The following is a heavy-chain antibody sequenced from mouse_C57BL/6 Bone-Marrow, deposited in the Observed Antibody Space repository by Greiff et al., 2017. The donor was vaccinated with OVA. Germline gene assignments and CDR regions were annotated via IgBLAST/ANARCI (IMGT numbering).Heavy chain of an antibody. CDR1: GYSFTDYN. J-gene: IGHJ4*01. V-gene: IGHV1-39*01. D-gene: IGHD2-5*01. Sequence: EVKLQQSGPELVKPGASVKISCKASGYSFTDYNMNWVKQSNGKSLEWIGVINPNYGTTSYNQKFKGKATLTVDQSSSTAYMQLNSLTSEDSAVYYCGRGAYYSNYEGMDYWGQGTSVTVSS. CDR2: INPNYGTT. CDR3: GRGAYYSNYEGMDY.